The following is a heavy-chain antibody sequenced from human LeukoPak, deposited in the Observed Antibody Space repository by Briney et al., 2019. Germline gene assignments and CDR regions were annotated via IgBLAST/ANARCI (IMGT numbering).Heavy chain of an antibody. J-gene: IGHJ6*04. CDR3: ARRGSGSYYYLGMDV. D-gene: IGHD3-10*01. Sequence: GSLRLSCAASGFTLSSYWMSWVRQAPGKGLEWVANIKQDGSEKYYVDSVKGRFTISRDNAKNSLYLQMNSLRAEDTAVYYCARRGSGSYYYLGMDVWGKGTTVTVSS. CDR1: GFTLSSYW. V-gene: IGHV3-7*03. CDR2: IKQDGSEK.